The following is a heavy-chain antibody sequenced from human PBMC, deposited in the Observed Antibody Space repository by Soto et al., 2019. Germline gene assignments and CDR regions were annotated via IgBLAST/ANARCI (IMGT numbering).Heavy chain of an antibody. J-gene: IGHJ6*02. CDR3: SRNGEKDLVINDYFYTGMDT. CDR1: DYTFTTYG. D-gene: IGHD2-15*01. V-gene: IGHV1-18*01. Sequence: AASVKVSCKASDYTFTTYGISWVRQAPGQGLEWMGWVRPSRTITNYAQKFQGRVTMTPGTSTSTVDMELRSLRSDDTAMYYCSRNGEKDLVINDYFYTGMDTWGLGTSLTVSS. CDR2: VRPSRTIT.